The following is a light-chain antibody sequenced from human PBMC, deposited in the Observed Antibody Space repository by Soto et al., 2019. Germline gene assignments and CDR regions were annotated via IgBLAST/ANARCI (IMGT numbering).Light chain of an antibody. CDR1: QSVRSY. Sequence: EIVLTQSPATLSLSPGEGATLSCRASQSVRSYLAWYQHKPGQAPRLLIYDASNRATGIPARFSGSGSGTDFPLTISSLEPEDFAVYYCQQRSTWRVTFGGGTKIEIK. CDR2: DAS. CDR3: QQRSTWRVT. V-gene: IGKV3-11*01. J-gene: IGKJ4*01.